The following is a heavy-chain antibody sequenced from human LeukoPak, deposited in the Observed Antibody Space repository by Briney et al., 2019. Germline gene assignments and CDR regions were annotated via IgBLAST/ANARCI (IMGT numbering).Heavy chain of an antibody. CDR2: ISAYNGNT. J-gene: IGHJ4*02. D-gene: IGHD3-3*01. CDR1: GYTFTSYG. Sequence: ASVKVSCKASGYTFTSYGISWVRQAPGQGLEWMGWISAYNGNTNYAQKPQGRVTMTTDTSTSTAYMELRSLRSDDTAVYYCARDMAPDFWSGYYTPTFDYWGQGTLVTVSS. V-gene: IGHV1-18*01. CDR3: ARDMAPDFWSGYYTPTFDY.